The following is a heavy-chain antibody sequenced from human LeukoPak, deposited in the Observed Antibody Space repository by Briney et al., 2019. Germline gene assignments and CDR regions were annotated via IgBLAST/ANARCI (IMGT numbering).Heavy chain of an antibody. D-gene: IGHD3-22*01. CDR2: IYPGDSDT. CDR3: ARTYDSSGFDAFDI. J-gene: IGHJ3*02. V-gene: IGHV5-51*01. Sequence: GESLKISCKGSGYSFTSYWIGWVRQMPGKGLEWMGIIYPGDSDTRYSPSFQGQATISADKSISTAYLRWSSLKASDTAMYYCARTYDSSGFDAFDIWGQGTMVTVSS. CDR1: GYSFTSYW.